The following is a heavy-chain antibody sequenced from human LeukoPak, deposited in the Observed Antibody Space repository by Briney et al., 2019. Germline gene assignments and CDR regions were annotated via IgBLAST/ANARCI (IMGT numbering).Heavy chain of an antibody. Sequence: PGGPLRLSCAASGFTFSSYAMSWVRQAPGKGLEWVSAISGSGGSTYYADSVKGRFTISRDKSKNTLYLQMNSLRAEDTAVYYCAKDSGYYDILTGYPGGDWFDPWGQGTLVTVSS. V-gene: IGHV3-23*01. D-gene: IGHD3-9*01. CDR2: ISGSGGST. CDR3: AKDSGYYDILTGYPGGDWFDP. CDR1: GFTFSSYA. J-gene: IGHJ5*02.